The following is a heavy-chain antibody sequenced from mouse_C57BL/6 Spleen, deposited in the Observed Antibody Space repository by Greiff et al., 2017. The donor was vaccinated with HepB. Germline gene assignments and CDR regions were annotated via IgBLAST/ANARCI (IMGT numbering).Heavy chain of an antibody. V-gene: IGHV5-6*01. D-gene: IGHD2-3*01. CDR1: GFTFSSYG. CDR2: ISSGGSYT. CDR3: ARRDGSH. Sequence: EVKVAESGGDLVKPGGSLKLSCAASGFTFSSYGMSWVRQTPDKRLEWVATISSGGSYTYYPDSVKGRFTISRDNAKNTLYLQMSSLKSEDTAMYYCARRDGSHWGQGTLVTVSA. J-gene: IGHJ3*01.